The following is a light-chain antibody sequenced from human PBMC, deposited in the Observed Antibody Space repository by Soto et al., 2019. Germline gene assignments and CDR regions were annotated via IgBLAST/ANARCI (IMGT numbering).Light chain of an antibody. CDR1: QNVDTNY. J-gene: IGKJ5*01. V-gene: IGKV3-20*01. Sequence: EIVLTQSPDTLSLSPGERATLSCRASQNVDTNYLAWYQQKPGQAPRIIIFGASGRATGIPDRFSGSGSGTDFTLTIGSLQPEDFATYYCQQSYSPPPITFGQGTRLEIK. CDR2: GAS. CDR3: QQSYSPPPIT.